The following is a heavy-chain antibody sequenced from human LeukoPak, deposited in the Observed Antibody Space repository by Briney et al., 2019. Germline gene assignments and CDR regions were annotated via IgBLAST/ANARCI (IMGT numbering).Heavy chain of an antibody. D-gene: IGHD2-2*02. CDR2: IYYSGST. V-gene: IGHV4-59*01. Sequence: SETLSLTCTVSGDSISSYYWSWIRQPPGKGLEWIGYIYYSGSTNYNPSLKSRVTISVDTSKNQLSLKLTSVTAADTAVYYCAREDIVVVPAAIIGPYYMDVWGKGTTVTVSS. J-gene: IGHJ6*03. CDR1: GDSISSYY. CDR3: AREDIVVVPAAIIGPYYMDV.